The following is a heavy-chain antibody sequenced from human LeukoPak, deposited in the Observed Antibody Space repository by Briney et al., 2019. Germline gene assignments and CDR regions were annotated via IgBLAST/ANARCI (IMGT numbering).Heavy chain of an antibody. CDR3: ARHLEYQLGGNFDY. CDR2: INHSGST. J-gene: IGHJ4*02. Sequence: SETLSLTCAVYGGSFSGYYWSWIRQPPGKGLEWIGEINHSGSTNYNPSLKSRVTISVDTSKNQFSLKLSSVTAADTAVYYCARHLEYQLGGNFDYWGQGTLVTVSS. D-gene: IGHD2-2*01. V-gene: IGHV4-34*01. CDR1: GGSFSGYY.